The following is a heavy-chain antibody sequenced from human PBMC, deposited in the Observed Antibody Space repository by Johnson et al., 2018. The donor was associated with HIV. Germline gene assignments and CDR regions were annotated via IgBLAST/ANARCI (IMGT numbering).Heavy chain of an antibody. Sequence: QVQLVESGGGVVQPGRSLRLSCAASGFTFSDYYMHWVRQAPGKGLEWVSYISSSGSTIYYADSVKGRFIISRDNAKNTLYLQMNSLRAEDTAVYYCARDRVPAAIGLAYRGAFDIWGQGTMVTVSS. V-gene: IGHV3-11*04. CDR3: ARDRVPAAIGLAYRGAFDI. D-gene: IGHD2-2*02. CDR2: ISSSGSTI. CDR1: GFTFSDYY. J-gene: IGHJ3*02.